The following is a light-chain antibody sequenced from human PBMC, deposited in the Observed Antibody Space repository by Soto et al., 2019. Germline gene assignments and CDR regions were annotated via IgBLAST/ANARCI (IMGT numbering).Light chain of an antibody. Sequence: VLTQSPGTLSLSPGETATLSCRASQSVSSTSLAWFQQKPGQAPRLLIAGSSNRATGIPDRFSGSASGTDFTLTISRLEPEDSAVYYCQQRDPSALSALYTFGQGTKLEIK. J-gene: IGKJ2*01. V-gene: IGKV3-20*01. CDR3: QQRDPSALSALYT. CDR1: QSVSSTS. CDR2: GSS.